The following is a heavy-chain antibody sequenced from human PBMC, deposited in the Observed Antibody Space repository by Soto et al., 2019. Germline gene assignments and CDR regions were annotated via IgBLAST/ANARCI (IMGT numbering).Heavy chain of an antibody. V-gene: IGHV3-23*01. Sequence: GGSLRLSCAASGFTFSTYTMNWVRQAPGKGLEWVAAIIGSSGGTHYADSVRGRFTISRDTSRNTLYLQMISLRAEDTAVYYCAKSRASGYWCQGALDTVSS. CDR1: GFTFSTYT. CDR2: IIGSSGGT. CDR3: AKSRASGY. J-gene: IGHJ4*02.